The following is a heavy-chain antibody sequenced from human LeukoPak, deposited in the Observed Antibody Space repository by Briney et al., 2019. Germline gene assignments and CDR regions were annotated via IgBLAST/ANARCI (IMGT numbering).Heavy chain of an antibody. CDR3: ARGEQQLVSHFDY. CDR2: INPNSGGT. CDR1: GYTFTGYY. D-gene: IGHD6-13*01. V-gene: IGHV1-2*02. Sequence: GASVKVSCKASGYTFTGYYMHWVRQAPGQGLEWMGWINPNSGGTNYAQKFQGRVTITADKSTSTAYMELSSLRSEDTAVYYCARGEQQLVSHFDYWGQGTLVTVSS. J-gene: IGHJ4*02.